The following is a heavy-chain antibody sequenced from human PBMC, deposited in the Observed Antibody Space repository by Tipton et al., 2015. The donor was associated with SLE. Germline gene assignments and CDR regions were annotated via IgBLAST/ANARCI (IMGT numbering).Heavy chain of an antibody. V-gene: IGHV4-34*01. CDR1: GGSFSGYY. CDR3: ARGRRIIVVVVAAPDNGMDV. Sequence: TLSLTCAVYGGSFSGYYWSWIRQPPGKGLEWIGEINHSGSTNYNPSLKSRVTISVDTFKNQFSLKLSSVTAADTAVYYCARGRRIIVVVVAAPDNGMDVWGQGTTVTVSS. CDR2: INHSGST. J-gene: IGHJ6*02. D-gene: IGHD2-15*01.